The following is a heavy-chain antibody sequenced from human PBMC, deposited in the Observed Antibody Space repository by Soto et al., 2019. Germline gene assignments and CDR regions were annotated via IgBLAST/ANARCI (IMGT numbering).Heavy chain of an antibody. CDR2: IIPIFGTA. CDR3: ARDRQGSVVPRVYYYGMDV. D-gene: IGHD2-21*01. V-gene: IGHV1-69*13. J-gene: IGHJ6*02. CDR1: GGTFSSYA. Sequence: ASVKVSCKASGGTFSSYAISWVRQAPGQGLEWMGGIIPIFGTANYAQKFQGRVTITADESTSTAYMELSSLRSEDTAVYYCARDRQGSVVPRVYYYGMDVWGQGTTVTVSS.